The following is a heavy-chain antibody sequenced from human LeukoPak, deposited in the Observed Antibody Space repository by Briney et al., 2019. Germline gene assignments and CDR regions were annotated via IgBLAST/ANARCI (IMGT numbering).Heavy chain of an antibody. D-gene: IGHD3-22*01. J-gene: IGHJ6*02. CDR2: ISCNSKNI. CDR1: GFTFSSNY. Sequence: PGGSLRLSCAASGFTFSSNYMSWVRQAPGKGLEWVSGISCNSKNIGYAASVKGRFTISRDNAKNSLYLQMNSLRAEDTAFYYCAKGNRDSSGFYYYYGMDVWGQGPTVTVSS. CDR3: AKGNRDSSGFYYYYGMDV. V-gene: IGHV3-9*01.